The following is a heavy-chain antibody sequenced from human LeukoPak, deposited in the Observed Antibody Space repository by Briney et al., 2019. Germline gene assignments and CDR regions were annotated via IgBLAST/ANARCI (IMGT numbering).Heavy chain of an antibody. CDR2: IYHSGST. CDR1: GYSISSGYY. D-gene: IGHD2-2*02. V-gene: IGHV4-38-2*02. CDR3: ARDSIVVVPAAIRWVYYYYMDV. J-gene: IGHJ6*03. Sequence: PSETLSLTGVVSGYSISSGYYWGWIRQPPGKGLEWIGSIYHSGSTYYNPSLKSRVTISVDTSKNQFSLKLSSVTAADTAVYYCARDSIVVVPAAIRWVYYYYMDVWGKGTTVTVSS.